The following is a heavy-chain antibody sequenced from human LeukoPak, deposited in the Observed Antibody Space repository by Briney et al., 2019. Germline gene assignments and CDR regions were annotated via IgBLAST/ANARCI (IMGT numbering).Heavy chain of an antibody. Sequence: GGSLRLSCAASGFTFSSYGMHWVRQAPGKGLEWVAFIRYDGSNKYYADSVKGRFTISRDNSKKTLYLQMNSLRAEDTAVYYCAKDDVYYGSGSYYPDVWGQGTTVTVSS. D-gene: IGHD3-10*01. J-gene: IGHJ6*02. CDR2: IRYDGSNK. CDR3: AKDDVYYGSGSYYPDV. V-gene: IGHV3-30*02. CDR1: GFTFSSYG.